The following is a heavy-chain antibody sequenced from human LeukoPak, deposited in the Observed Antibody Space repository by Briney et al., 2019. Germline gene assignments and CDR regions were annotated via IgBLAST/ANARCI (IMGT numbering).Heavy chain of an antibody. J-gene: IGHJ4*02. CDR3: ARDFPSFNY. V-gene: IGHV4-38-2*02. CDR1: GYSISSGHY. Sequence: SETLSLTCTVSGYSISSGHYWAWIRQSPEKGLEWIRYMYYSGSTNYNPSLKSRVTISVDTSKNQFSLKLSSVTAADTAVYYCARDFPSFNYWGQGTLVTVSS. CDR2: MYYSGST.